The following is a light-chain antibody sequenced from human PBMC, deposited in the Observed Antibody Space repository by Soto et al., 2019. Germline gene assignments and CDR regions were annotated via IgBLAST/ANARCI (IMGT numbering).Light chain of an antibody. J-gene: IGLJ1*01. CDR3: QSYDGGLSGYD. V-gene: IGLV1-40*01. CDR2: GIT. CDR1: GSNLGAGFD. Sequence: QSVLTQPPSVSGAPGQRVTISCTGSGSNLGAGFDVHWYQHLPGTAPKLLIYGITNRPSGVPDRFSGSKSGTSASLAITGLQAEDEADYYCQSYDGGLSGYDFGTGTKVTVL.